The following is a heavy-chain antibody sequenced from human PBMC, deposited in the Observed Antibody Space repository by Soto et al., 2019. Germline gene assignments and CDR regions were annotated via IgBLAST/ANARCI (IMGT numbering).Heavy chain of an antibody. D-gene: IGHD5-12*01. CDR3: ARHAQYSGYDWYFDY. CDR1: GDSISSESYY. V-gene: IGHV4-39*01. CDR2: IYHNGNT. J-gene: IGHJ4*02. Sequence: SETLSLTCTVSGDSISSESYYWGWIRQPPGKGLEWIGYIYHNGNTYYNPSLKSRVTISVDTSKNQFSLKLSSVTAADTAVYYCARHAQYSGYDWYFDYWGQGTLVTVSS.